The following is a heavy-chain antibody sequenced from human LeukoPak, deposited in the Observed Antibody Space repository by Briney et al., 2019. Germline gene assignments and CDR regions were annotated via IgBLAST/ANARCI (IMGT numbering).Heavy chain of an antibody. D-gene: IGHD6-13*01. J-gene: IGHJ5*02. CDR2: IHSSGST. V-gene: IGHV4-39*07. CDR3: LGGGAAGFDP. CDR1: GGSISSSAYY. Sequence: SQTLPLTCTVSGGSISSSAYYWGWIRRPPGKGLEWIGSIHSSGSTYYNPSLKSRVTTSVDTSKNQFSLKLSSVTAADTAVYYCLGGGAAGFDPWGQGTLVTVSS.